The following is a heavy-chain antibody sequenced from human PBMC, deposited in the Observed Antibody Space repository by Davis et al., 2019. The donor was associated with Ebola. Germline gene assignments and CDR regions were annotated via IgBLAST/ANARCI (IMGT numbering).Heavy chain of an antibody. J-gene: IGHJ4*02. CDR1: GGSFSGYY. D-gene: IGHD6-6*01. Sequence: MPSETLSLTCAVSGGSFSGYYWSRIRQPPGKGLEWIWEINHSGSTNYNPSLKGRVTISVDTSKNQFSRKLSSVPAADTAVYYCASGGGIAARPHGYWGQGTLVTVSS. CDR3: ASGGGIAARPHGY. CDR2: INHSGST. V-gene: IGHV4-34*01.